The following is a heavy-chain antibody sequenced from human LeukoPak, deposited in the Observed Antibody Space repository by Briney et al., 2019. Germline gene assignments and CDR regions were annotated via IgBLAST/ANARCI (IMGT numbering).Heavy chain of an antibody. CDR3: AVRPNYDFWSGYPHYYYYGMDV. D-gene: IGHD3-3*01. CDR2: IYNSGST. Sequence: SETLSLTCTVSGGSISSYYWSWIRQPAGKGLEWIGRIYNSGSTNYNPSLKSRVTMSVDTSKNQFSLKLSSVTAADTAVYYCAVRPNYDFWSGYPHYYYYGMDVWGQGTTVTVSS. J-gene: IGHJ6*02. V-gene: IGHV4-4*07. CDR1: GGSISSYY.